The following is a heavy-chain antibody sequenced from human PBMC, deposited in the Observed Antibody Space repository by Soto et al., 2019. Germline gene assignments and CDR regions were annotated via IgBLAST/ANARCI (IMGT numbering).Heavy chain of an antibody. D-gene: IGHD3-10*01. CDR1: GYTFTSYY. J-gene: IGHJ4*02. V-gene: IGHV1-46*01. CDR2: INPSGGST. Sequence: QVQLVQSGAEVKKPGASVKVSCKASGYTFTSYYMHWVRQAPGQGLEWMGIINPSGGSTSYAQKFQGRVTMTRDTSTSTVYMELSSLRSEYTAVYYCARDPGYYGSGSASQYFDYWGQGTLVTVSS. CDR3: ARDPGYYGSGSASQYFDY.